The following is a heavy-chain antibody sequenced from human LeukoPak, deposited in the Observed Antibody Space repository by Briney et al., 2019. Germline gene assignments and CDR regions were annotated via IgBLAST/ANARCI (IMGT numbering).Heavy chain of an antibody. V-gene: IGHV3-23*01. CDR2: ISGSGGST. Sequence: GGSVRLSCAASGSTFTTYAMSWVRQAPGKGREWVSAISGSGGSTYYADSVKGPFTISRDNSKNTLYLQMNSLRAEDTAVYYCARRCYDSSGFDYWGQGTLVTVSS. D-gene: IGHD3-22*01. J-gene: IGHJ4*02. CDR1: GSTFTTYA. CDR3: ARRCYDSSGFDY.